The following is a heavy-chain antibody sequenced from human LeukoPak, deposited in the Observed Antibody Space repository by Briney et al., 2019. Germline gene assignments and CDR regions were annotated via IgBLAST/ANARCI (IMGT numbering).Heavy chain of an antibody. Sequence: GGSLRLSCAASGFTFSSYAMHWVRQAPGKGLEWVAVISYGGSNKYYADSVKGRFTISRDNSKNTLYLQMNSLRAEDTAVYYCARDQRFLEWLFSSPPLSYGMDVWGQGTTVTVSS. J-gene: IGHJ6*02. D-gene: IGHD3-3*01. V-gene: IGHV3-30-3*01. CDR2: ISYGGSNK. CDR1: GFTFSSYA. CDR3: ARDQRFLEWLFSSPPLSYGMDV.